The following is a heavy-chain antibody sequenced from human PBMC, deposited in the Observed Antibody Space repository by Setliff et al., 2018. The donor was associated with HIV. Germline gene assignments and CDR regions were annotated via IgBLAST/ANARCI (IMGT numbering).Heavy chain of an antibody. V-gene: IGHV1-18*04. Sequence: ASVKVSCKASGYTFTNFYMHWVRQAPGQGLEWMGWIGPYNGRTEYAQEFQGRVSLTIDTSASTAYMELRSLRSDDTAVYYCARCGAGGWHLYMDVWGKGTAVTV. CDR1: GYTFTNFY. CDR2: IGPYNGRT. J-gene: IGHJ6*03. D-gene: IGHD2-15*01. CDR3: ARCGAGGWHLYMDV.